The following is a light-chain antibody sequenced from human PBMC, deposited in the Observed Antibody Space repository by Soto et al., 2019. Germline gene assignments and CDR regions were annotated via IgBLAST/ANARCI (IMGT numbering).Light chain of an antibody. V-gene: IGKV3-20*01. CDR3: QQYGSSGT. Sequence: EIGLTQSPGTLALSRGERATLSFRAGQSVSNNYLSWYQQKPVQAPRLLIYGASNRATGIPDRFSGSGSGTDFTLTISRLETEDFAVYYCQQYGSSGTFGQGTKVDIK. J-gene: IGKJ1*01. CDR2: GAS. CDR1: QSVSNNY.